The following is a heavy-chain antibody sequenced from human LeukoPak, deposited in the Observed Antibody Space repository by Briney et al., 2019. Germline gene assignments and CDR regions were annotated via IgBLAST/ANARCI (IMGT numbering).Heavy chain of an antibody. D-gene: IGHD4-11*01. V-gene: IGHV1-2*02. CDR1: GYTFTGYY. J-gene: IGHJ4*02. Sequence: ASVKVSCKASGYTFTGYYMHWVRQAPGQGLEWMGWINPNSGGTNYAQKFRGRVTMTRDTSISTAYMELCRLRSDDTAVYYCARMTTVTTMAAPVFDYWGQGTLVTVSS. CDR2: INPNSGGT. CDR3: ARMTTVTTMAAPVFDY.